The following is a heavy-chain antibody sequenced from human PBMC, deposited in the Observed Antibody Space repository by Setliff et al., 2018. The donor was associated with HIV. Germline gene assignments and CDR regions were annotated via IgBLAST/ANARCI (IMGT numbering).Heavy chain of an antibody. CDR1: GGPFSSYA. V-gene: IGHV1-69*13. J-gene: IGHJ5*02. Sequence: ASVKVSCKASGGPFSSYAISWVRQAPGQGLEWMGGIIPIFGTANYAQKFQGRVTITADESTSTAYMELSSLRSEDTAVYYCARLGAGGSGWYSGWFDPWGQGTLVTVSS. CDR3: ARLGAGGSGWYSGWFDP. D-gene: IGHD6-19*01. CDR2: IIPIFGTA.